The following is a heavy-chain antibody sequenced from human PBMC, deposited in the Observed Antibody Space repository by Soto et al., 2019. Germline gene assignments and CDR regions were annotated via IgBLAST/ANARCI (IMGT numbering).Heavy chain of an antibody. V-gene: IGHV1-69*05. CDR1: GGSFSSYA. Sequence: QVQLVQSGAEVKKPVSSVKVSCKASGGSFSSYAISWVRQAAGQGLEWMGGIIPLFGRANYAQKIQGGVTIAWAANTHTAYMGLSSLRSEETAVYYWAQTLGLSAAEPGRLDLWGRGTLVTVS. CDR2: IIPLFGRA. D-gene: IGHD6-25*01. J-gene: IGHJ2*01. CDR3: AQTLGLSAAEPGRLDL.